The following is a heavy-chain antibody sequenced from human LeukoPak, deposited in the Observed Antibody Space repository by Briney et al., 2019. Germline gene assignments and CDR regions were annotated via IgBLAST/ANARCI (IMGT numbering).Heavy chain of an antibody. CDR1: GGSFSGYY. J-gene: IGHJ1*01. CDR2: INHSGST. V-gene: IGHV4-34*01. Sequence: SETLSLTCAVYGGSFSGYYWSWLRQPPGKGLEWIGEINHSGSTNYNPSLKSRVTISVDTSKNQFYLKLSSVTAADTAVYYCARGPRAVDSYYDFWSGYYTTSAEYFQHWGQGTLVTVSS. CDR3: ARGPRAVDSYYDFWSGYYTTSAEYFQH. D-gene: IGHD3-3*01.